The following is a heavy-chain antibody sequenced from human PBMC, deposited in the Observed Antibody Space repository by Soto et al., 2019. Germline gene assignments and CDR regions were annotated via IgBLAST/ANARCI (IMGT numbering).Heavy chain of an antibody. CDR1: GGSFSSYY. V-gene: IGHV4-34*01. J-gene: IGHJ5*02. CDR3: ARGNKQQAREQHPLDP. CDR2: ITHCGST. D-gene: IGHD6-13*01. Sequence: SETLSLTCAVSGGSFSSYYWTWIRQPPEKGLEWIGEITHCGSTNYNPSLKSRVTMSVDTSKNQFSLKVTSVTAADTAVYFCARGNKQQAREQHPLDPWGQGTLVTVSS.